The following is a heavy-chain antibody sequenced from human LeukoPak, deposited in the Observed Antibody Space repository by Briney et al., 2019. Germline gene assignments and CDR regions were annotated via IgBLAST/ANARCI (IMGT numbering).Heavy chain of an antibody. D-gene: IGHD1-26*01. CDR3: AYRNNFEY. V-gene: IGHV3-7*05. Sequence: GGSLRLSCAASGFSFSGHWMNWVRQPPGKGLDWVANIKADGSEKYYVDSVKGRFTISRDDAKRTVDLQMDNLRAEDTAIYYCAYRNNFEYWGQGALVTVSS. CDR1: GFSFSGHW. CDR2: IKADGSEK. J-gene: IGHJ4*02.